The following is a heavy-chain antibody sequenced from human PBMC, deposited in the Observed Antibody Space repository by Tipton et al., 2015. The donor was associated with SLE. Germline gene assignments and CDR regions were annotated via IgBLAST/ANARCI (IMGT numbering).Heavy chain of an antibody. Sequence: GLVKPSETLSLTCTVSGGSISSYYWSWIRQPPGKGLEWIGYIYYSGSTNYNPSLKSRVTISVDTSKNQFSLKLSSVTAADTAVYYCARHYDSLTPFDYWGQGTLVTVSS. V-gene: IGHV4-59*08. CDR1: GGSISSYY. CDR2: IYYSGST. D-gene: IGHD3-22*01. CDR3: ARHYDSLTPFDY. J-gene: IGHJ4*02.